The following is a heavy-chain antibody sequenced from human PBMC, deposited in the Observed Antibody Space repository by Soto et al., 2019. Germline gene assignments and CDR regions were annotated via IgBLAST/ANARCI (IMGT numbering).Heavy chain of an antibody. CDR2: INHSGST. CDR3: ARGYCSSTSCYSENYYGMDV. D-gene: IGHD2-2*02. CDR1: GGSFSGYY. V-gene: IGHV4-34*01. Sequence: SETLSLTCAVYGGSFSGYYWSWIRQPPGKGLEWIGEINHSGSTNYNPSLKSRVTISVDTSKNQFSLKLSSVTAADTAVYYCARGYCSSTSCYSENYYGMDVWGQGTTVTVSS. J-gene: IGHJ6*02.